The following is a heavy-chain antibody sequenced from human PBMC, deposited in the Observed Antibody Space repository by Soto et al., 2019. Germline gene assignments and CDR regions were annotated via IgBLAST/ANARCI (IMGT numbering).Heavy chain of an antibody. V-gene: IGHV4-59*01. Sequence: SETLSLTCRVSGGSMSGYYWSWIRQAPGKGLEWIGYVYYTGSTNYNPSLQSRVTISVDTSNKQFSLSLRLVTAADTAVHFCARSIAVPSSHIDHWGQGIRVTVYS. CDR2: VYYTGST. J-gene: IGHJ4*02. CDR3: ARSIAVPSSHIDH. CDR1: GGSMSGYY. D-gene: IGHD6-6*01.